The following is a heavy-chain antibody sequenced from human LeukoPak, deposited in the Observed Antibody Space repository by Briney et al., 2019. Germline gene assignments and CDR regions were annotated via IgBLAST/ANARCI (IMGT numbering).Heavy chain of an antibody. CDR2: ISGNGATT. J-gene: IGHJ4*02. CDR1: GFTFDDYV. Sequence: PGGSLRLSCAASGFTFDDYVMHWIRHAPGKGLEWASLISGNGATTYYADSVKGRFTNPRDNSKNSLYLQLNSLRTEDTPFYYFAKDIADGSGPDYWGQGTLVTVSS. CDR3: AKDIADGSGPDY. V-gene: IGHV3-43*02. D-gene: IGHD6-19*01.